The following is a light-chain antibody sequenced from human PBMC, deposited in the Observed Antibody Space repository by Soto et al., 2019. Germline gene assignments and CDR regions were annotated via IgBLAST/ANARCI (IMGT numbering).Light chain of an antibody. CDR2: KVF. Sequence: DVVMTQSPLSLPVTLGQSASISCTSSQSLVYADGNTYLNWLQQRPGQSPRRLIYKVFNRDSGVPDRFSGSASGSEFPLTISRVEAEDIGVYYCMQTAHWPYTFGRGTKVDIK. CDR3: MQTAHWPYT. CDR1: QSLVYADGNTY. J-gene: IGKJ2*01. V-gene: IGKV2-30*01.